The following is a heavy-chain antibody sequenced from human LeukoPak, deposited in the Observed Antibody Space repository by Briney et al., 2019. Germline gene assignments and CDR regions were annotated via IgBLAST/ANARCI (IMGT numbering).Heavy chain of an antibody. CDR1: GFTFSSYA. V-gene: IGHV3-30*04. CDR3: ARENLNMVRGVIMGHRFLDI. CDR2: ISYDGSNK. Sequence: GGSLRLSCAASGFTFSSYAMHWVRQAPGKGLEWVAVISYDGSNKYYADSVKGRFTISRDNSKNTLYLQMNSLRAEDTAVYYCARENLNMVRGVIMGHRFLDIWGQGTMVTVSS. D-gene: IGHD3-10*01. J-gene: IGHJ3*02.